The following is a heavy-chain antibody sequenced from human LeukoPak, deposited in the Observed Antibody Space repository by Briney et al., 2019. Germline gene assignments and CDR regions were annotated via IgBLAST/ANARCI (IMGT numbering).Heavy chain of an antibody. CDR3: ARDFYYSDSSGYYDFDY. CDR1: GFTFSSYA. J-gene: IGHJ4*02. Sequence: PGGSLRLSCAASGFTFSSYAMSWVRQAPGKGLEWVSAISGSGGSTYYADSVKGRFTISRDNAKNTLYLQMHSLRAEDTAVYYCARDFYYSDSSGYYDFDYWGQGTLVTVSS. CDR2: ISGSGGST. D-gene: IGHD3-22*01. V-gene: IGHV3-23*01.